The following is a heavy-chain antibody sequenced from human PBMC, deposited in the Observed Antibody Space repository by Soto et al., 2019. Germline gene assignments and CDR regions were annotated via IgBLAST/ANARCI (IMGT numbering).Heavy chain of an antibody. V-gene: IGHV4-59*01. CDR3: ARSEQLIVVVPAAIPTWFDP. CDR2: SYYSWST. CDR1: GGSISSYY. J-gene: IGHJ5*02. D-gene: IGHD2-2*01. Sequence: QVQLQESGPGLVKPSETLSLTCTVSGGSISSYYWSWIRQPPGKGLEWIGYSYYSWSTNYNPSLKSRVTISVDTSKYQFSLKLSAVTAADTAVYYCARSEQLIVVVPAAIPTWFDPWGQGTLVTVSS.